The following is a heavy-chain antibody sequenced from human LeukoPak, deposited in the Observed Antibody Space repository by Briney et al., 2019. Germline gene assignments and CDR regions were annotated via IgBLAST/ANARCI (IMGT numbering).Heavy chain of an antibody. V-gene: IGHV4-4*07. D-gene: IGHD3-10*01. CDR2: IYTSGST. Sequence: SETLSLTCTVSGGSISSYYWSRIRQPAGKGLEWIGRIYTSGSTNYNPSLKSRVTMSVDTSKNQFSLKLSSVTAADTAVYYCARDSMVRGVIISYFDYWGQGTLVTVSS. CDR1: GGSISSYY. CDR3: ARDSMVRGVIISYFDY. J-gene: IGHJ4*02.